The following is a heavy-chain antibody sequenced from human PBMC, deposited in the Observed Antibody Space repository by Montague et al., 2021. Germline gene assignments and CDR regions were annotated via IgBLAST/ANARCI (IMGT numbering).Heavy chain of an antibody. CDR2: IYYSGNS. J-gene: IGHJ5*01. Sequence: SETLSLTCTVSGASITSNIYYWGWIRQSPGKGLEWIGSIYYSGNSFYQPSLKSRITMAVDTSKNHFSLKLSSVTAADTAIYYCARAFSSWYVGWFDSWGQGTLVTVSS. CDR1: GASITSNIYY. V-gene: IGHV4-39*02. CDR3: ARAFSSWYVGWFDS. D-gene: IGHD6-13*01.